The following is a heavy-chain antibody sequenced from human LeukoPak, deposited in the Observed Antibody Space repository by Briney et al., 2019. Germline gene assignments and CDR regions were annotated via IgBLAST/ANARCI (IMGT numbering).Heavy chain of an antibody. J-gene: IGHJ3*02. Sequence: GRSLRLSCAASGFTFSSYGMHWVRQAPGKGLEWVAVISYDGSNKYYADSVKGRFTISRDNSKNTLSLQMNSLRADDTAVYYCAKPLRLKDGYGYDAFDIWGQGTMVTVSS. CDR1: GFTFSSYG. CDR2: ISYDGSNK. D-gene: IGHD5-18*01. CDR3: AKPLRLKDGYGYDAFDI. V-gene: IGHV3-30*18.